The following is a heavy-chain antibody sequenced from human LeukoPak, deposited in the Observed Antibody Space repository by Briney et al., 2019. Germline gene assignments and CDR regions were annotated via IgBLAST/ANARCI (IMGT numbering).Heavy chain of an antibody. CDR1: GYTFTGYY. CDR3: ASTSHYVDIAATIPYGIYYFDY. J-gene: IGHJ4*02. Sequence: ASVKVSCKASGYTFTGYYLHWVRQAPGQGLEWMGWINPKSGDTNYAQKLQGRVTMTTDTSTSTAYMELRSLRSDDTAVYYCASTSHYVDIAATIPYGIYYFDYWGQGTLVTVSS. CDR2: INPKSGDT. D-gene: IGHD5-12*01. V-gene: IGHV1-2*02.